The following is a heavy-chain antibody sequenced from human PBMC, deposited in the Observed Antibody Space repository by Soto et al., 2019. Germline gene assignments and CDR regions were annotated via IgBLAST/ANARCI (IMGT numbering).Heavy chain of an antibody. D-gene: IGHD2-2*01. Sequence: ASVKVSCKASGYTFTSYGISWVRQAPGQRLEWMGWINAGNGNTKYSQKFQGRVTITRDTSASTAYMELSSLRSEDTAVYYCAMTYCSSTSCYEYYYYYMDVWGKGTTVTVSS. CDR2: INAGNGNT. V-gene: IGHV1-3*01. J-gene: IGHJ6*03. CDR3: AMTYCSSTSCYEYYYYYMDV. CDR1: GYTFTSYG.